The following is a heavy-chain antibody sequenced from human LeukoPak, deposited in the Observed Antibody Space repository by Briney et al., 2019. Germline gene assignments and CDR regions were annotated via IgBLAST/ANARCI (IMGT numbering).Heavy chain of an antibody. D-gene: IGHD3-10*01. CDR1: GFTVSSTS. CDR3: VRDASANFGVGV. CDR2: IYSGGST. V-gene: IGHV3-66*01. J-gene: IGHJ6*02. Sequence: GGSLRLSCAASGFTVSSTSMIWVRQAPGKGLEWVSVIYSGGSTYCADSVKGRFTISRDNSKNTLYLQMNSLRAEDTAVYYCVRDASANFGVGVWGQGTTVTVSS.